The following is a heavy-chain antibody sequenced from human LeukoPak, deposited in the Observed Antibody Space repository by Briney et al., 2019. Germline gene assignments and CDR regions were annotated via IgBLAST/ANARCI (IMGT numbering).Heavy chain of an antibody. Sequence: SETLSLTCTVSGGSVNSDSYHWSWIRQPPGKGLEWIGYIHYSGSTIQKPSLKSRVTISVDTSRNQFPLKLTSVTAADTAVYYCARDAGDYFDYWGQGTLVTVSS. CDR3: ARDAGDYFDY. V-gene: IGHV4-61*01. CDR1: GGSVNSDSYH. J-gene: IGHJ4*02. CDR2: IHYSGST. D-gene: IGHD1-26*01.